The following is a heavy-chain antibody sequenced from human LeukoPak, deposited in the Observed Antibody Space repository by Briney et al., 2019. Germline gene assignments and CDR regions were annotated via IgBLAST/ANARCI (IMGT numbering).Heavy chain of an antibody. CDR3: ARERWELLEGAFDI. D-gene: IGHD1-26*01. V-gene: IGHV3-33*01. Sequence: GGSLRLSCAASGFTFSNYSMHWVRQAPGKGLEWVAVVWYDGTNKYYADSVKGRFTISRDNSKNTLYLQMNSLRAEETAVYYCARERWELLEGAFDIWGQGTMVTVSS. CDR2: VWYDGTNK. CDR1: GFTFSNYS. J-gene: IGHJ3*02.